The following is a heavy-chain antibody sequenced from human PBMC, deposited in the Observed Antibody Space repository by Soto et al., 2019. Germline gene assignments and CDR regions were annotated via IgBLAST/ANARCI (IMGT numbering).Heavy chain of an antibody. Sequence: LSLTCAVYGGSFSGYYWSWIRQPPGKGLEWIGEINHSGSTNYNPSLKSRVTISVDTSKNQFSLKLSSVTAADTAVYYCARFGHFGVVKYYFDYWGQGTLVTVSS. CDR1: GGSFSGYY. CDR2: INHSGST. V-gene: IGHV4-34*01. D-gene: IGHD3-3*01. J-gene: IGHJ4*02. CDR3: ARFGHFGVVKYYFDY.